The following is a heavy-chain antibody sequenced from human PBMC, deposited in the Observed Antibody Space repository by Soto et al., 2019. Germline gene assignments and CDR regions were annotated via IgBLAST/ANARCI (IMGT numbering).Heavy chain of an antibody. CDR3: ARGSDYDSSGYYYSWFDP. CDR2: IIPIFGTA. Sequence: GASVKVSCKASGGTFSSYAISWVRQAPGQGLEWMGGIIPIFGTANYAQKFQGRVTITADESTSTAYMELSSLRSEDTAVYYCARGSDYDSSGYYYSWFDPWGQETLVTVSS. V-gene: IGHV1-69*13. CDR1: GGTFSSYA. D-gene: IGHD3-22*01. J-gene: IGHJ5*02.